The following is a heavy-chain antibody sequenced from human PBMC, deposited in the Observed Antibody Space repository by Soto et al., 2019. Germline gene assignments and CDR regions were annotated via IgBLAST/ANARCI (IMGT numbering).Heavy chain of an antibody. CDR3: ATLNSFGSDY. J-gene: IGHJ4*02. CDR1: GFSFSNYW. CDR2: IYSDGSGA. Sequence: GGSLRLSCAAAGFSFSNYWMHWVRQAPGKGLVCVSRIYSDGSGAMYADSVKGRFTISRDNPKSTLYLQMNSLRAEDTAVYYCATLNSFGSDYWGRGTLVTVSS. V-gene: IGHV3-74*03. D-gene: IGHD5-18*01.